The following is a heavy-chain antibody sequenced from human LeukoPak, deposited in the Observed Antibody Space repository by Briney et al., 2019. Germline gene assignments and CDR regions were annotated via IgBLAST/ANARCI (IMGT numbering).Heavy chain of an antibody. CDR1: GFTFSSYA. CDR2: IYSGGST. J-gene: IGHJ3*02. CDR3: AREWELGAFDI. Sequence: PGRSLRLSCAASGFTFSSYAMHWVRQAPGKGLEWVSVIYSGGSTYYADSVKGRFTISRDNSKNTLYLQMNSLRAEDTAVYYCAREWELGAFDIWGQGTMVTVSS. V-gene: IGHV3-53*01. D-gene: IGHD1-26*01.